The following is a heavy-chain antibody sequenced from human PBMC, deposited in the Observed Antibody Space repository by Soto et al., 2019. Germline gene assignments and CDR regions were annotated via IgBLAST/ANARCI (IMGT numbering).Heavy chain of an antibody. Sequence: QVQLVESGGGVVQPGRSLRLSCAASGFTFSSYGMHWVRQAPGKGLEWVAVIWYDGSNKDYADSVKGRFTISRDNSKNTLYLQMNSLRDEDTAVYYCAREGAKYCSGGRCYSWAKLFDYWGQGTLVTVSS. CDR1: GFTFSSYG. CDR2: IWYDGSNK. J-gene: IGHJ4*02. D-gene: IGHD2-15*01. CDR3: AREGAKYCSGGRCYSWAKLFDY. V-gene: IGHV3-33*01.